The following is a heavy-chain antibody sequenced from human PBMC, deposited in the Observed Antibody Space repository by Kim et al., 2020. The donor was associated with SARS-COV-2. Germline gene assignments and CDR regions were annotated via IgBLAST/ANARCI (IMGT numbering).Heavy chain of an antibody. V-gene: IGHV4-59*01. CDR2: IYYSGST. CDR3: ARDGRDSSSWYYWNWFDP. Sequence: SETLSLTCTVSGGSISSYYWSWIRQPPGKGLEWIGYIYYSGSTNYNPSLKSRVTISVDTSKNQFSLKLSSVTAADTAVYYCARDGRDSSSWYYWNWFDP. CDR1: GGSISSYY. J-gene: IGHJ5*02. D-gene: IGHD6-13*01.